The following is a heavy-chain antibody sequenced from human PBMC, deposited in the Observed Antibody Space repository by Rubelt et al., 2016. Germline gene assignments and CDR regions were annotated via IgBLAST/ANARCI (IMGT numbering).Heavy chain of an antibody. CDR1: GFTFSNYG. V-gene: IGHV3-33*06. D-gene: IGHD3-10*01. J-gene: IGHJ4*02. CDR3: AKGAVGSGRYVDY. CDR2: IWHDRSNK. Sequence: GFTFSNYGMHWVRQAPGKGLEWVPVIWHDRSNKYYADPVKGRFAISRDNSKHTLYLQMNSLRAEDTAVYYCAKGAVGSGRYVDYWGQGTLVTVST.